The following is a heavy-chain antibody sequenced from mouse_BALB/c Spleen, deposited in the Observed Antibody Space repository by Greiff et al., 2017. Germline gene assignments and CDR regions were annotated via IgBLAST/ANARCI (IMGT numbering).Heavy chain of an antibody. D-gene: IGHD1-2*01. J-gene: IGHJ4*01. CDR3: ARDYGYSYYAMDY. V-gene: IGHV1S29*02. Sequence: EVQGVESGPELVKPGASVKISCKASGYTFTDYNMHWVKQSHGKSLEWIGYIYPYNGGTGYNQKFKSKATLTVDNSSSTAYMELRSLTSEDSAVYYCARDYGYSYYAMDYWGQGTSVTVSS. CDR1: GYTFTDYN. CDR2: IYPYNGGT.